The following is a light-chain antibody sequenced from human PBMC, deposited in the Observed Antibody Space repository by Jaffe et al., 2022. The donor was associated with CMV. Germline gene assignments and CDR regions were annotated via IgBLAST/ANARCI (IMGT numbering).Light chain of an antibody. V-gene: IGKV1-17*03. Sequence: DIQMTQSPPAMSASVGDRVTITCRASQGIDKYLAWFQQKPGKAPTRLIYAASTLQSGVPSRFSGSGSGTEFTLTISSLQSEDFATYYCLQHNSYPLTFGGGTKVEIK. CDR1: QGIDKY. J-gene: IGKJ4*01. CDR3: LQHNSYPLT. CDR2: AAS.